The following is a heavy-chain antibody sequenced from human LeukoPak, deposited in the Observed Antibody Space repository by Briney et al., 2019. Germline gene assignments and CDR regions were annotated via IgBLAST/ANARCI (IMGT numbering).Heavy chain of an antibody. V-gene: IGHV4-34*01. J-gene: IGHJ4*02. Sequence: PSETLSLTCAVYGGSFSGYYWSWIRQPPGKGLEWIGEINHSGSTNYNPSPKSRVTISVDTSKNQFSLKLSSVTAADTAVYYCARRRPRIAAAGTIDYWGQGTLVTVSS. CDR2: INHSGST. CDR1: GGSFSGYY. D-gene: IGHD6-13*01. CDR3: ARRRPRIAAAGTIDY.